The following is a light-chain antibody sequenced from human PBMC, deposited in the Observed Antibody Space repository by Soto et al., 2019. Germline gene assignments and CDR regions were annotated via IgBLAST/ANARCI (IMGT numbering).Light chain of an antibody. CDR3: QQSYITPRT. J-gene: IGKJ1*01. Sequence: DIQMTQSPSSLSASVGDRVTITCRASQSISSYLNWYQQKPGKAPKLLIYAASNLQSAVPSRFGGSGSGTDFTLIISSLQPEDFATYYCQQSYITPRTFGQGTKVEIK. CDR2: AAS. CDR1: QSISSY. V-gene: IGKV1-39*01.